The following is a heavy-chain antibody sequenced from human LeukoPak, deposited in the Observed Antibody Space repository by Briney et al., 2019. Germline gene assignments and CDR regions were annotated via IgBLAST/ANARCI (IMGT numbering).Heavy chain of an antibody. CDR2: IYSGGST. CDR3: ARVGYTSGRYRN. V-gene: IGHV3-66*01. CDR1: GFTVSSNY. J-gene: IGHJ4*02. Sequence: QAGGSLRLSCAASGFTVSSNYMSWVRQAPGKGLEWVSVIYSGGSTFYADSVQGRFTISRDNSNNTLFLRMNRLRVEDTAVYYCARVGYTSGRYRNWGQGTLVTVSS. D-gene: IGHD6-19*01.